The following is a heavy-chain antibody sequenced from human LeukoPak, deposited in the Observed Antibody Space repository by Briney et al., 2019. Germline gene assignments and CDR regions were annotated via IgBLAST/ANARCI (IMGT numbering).Heavy chain of an antibody. CDR2: IYYSGST. D-gene: IGHD2-2*01. J-gene: IGHJ5*02. CDR1: GGSISSSSYY. Sequence: SETLSLTCTVSGGSISSSSYYWGCIRQPPGKGLEWIGSIYYSGSTYYNLSLKSRVTISVDTSKNQFSLKLNSVTAADTAVYYCARTTEDCSSTSCYQYWFDPWGQGTLVTVSS. V-gene: IGHV4-39*07. CDR3: ARTTEDCSSTSCYQYWFDP.